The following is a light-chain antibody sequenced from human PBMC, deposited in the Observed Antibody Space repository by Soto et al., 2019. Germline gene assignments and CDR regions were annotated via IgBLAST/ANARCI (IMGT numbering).Light chain of an antibody. V-gene: IGLV1-40*01. Sequence: QAVVTQPPSVSGAPGQRVTISCTGSSSNIGAGYDVHWYQQLPGTAPKLLIYGNSNRPSGVPVRFSGSKSGTSASLAITGLQAEDEADYYCQSYDSSLSGYYVFGTGTKVTVL. J-gene: IGLJ1*01. CDR1: SSNIGAGYD. CDR3: QSYDSSLSGYYV. CDR2: GNS.